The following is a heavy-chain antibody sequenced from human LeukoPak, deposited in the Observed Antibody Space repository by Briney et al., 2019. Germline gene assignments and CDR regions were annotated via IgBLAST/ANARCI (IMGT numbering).Heavy chain of an antibody. D-gene: IGHD3-16*01. CDR2: ISPEGYMK. Sequence: PGGSLRLSCAASGFDFSRYVMHWVRQGPGEGLEWVAVISPEGYMKDYADSVKGRFTVSRDNSKNTVYLQMNSLSAEDTSRYYCARGNLYTAATIEDYWGQGTLVTVSS. V-gene: IGHV3-30-3*01. CDR3: ARGNLYTAATIEDY. J-gene: IGHJ4*02. CDR1: GFDFSRYV.